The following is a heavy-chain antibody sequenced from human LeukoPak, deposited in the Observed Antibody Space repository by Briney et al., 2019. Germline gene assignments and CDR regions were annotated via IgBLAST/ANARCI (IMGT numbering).Heavy chain of an antibody. J-gene: IGHJ6*02. CDR1: GGSISSSSYY. Sequence: PSETLSLTCTVSGGSISSSSYYWGWIRQPPGKGLEWIGYIYYSGSTNYNPSLKSRVTISVDTSKNQFSLKLGSVTAADTAVYYCARAYYYDFWSGYPFYYYYGMDVWGQGTTVTVSS. D-gene: IGHD3-3*01. V-gene: IGHV4-61*05. CDR2: IYYSGST. CDR3: ARAYYYDFWSGYPFYYYYGMDV.